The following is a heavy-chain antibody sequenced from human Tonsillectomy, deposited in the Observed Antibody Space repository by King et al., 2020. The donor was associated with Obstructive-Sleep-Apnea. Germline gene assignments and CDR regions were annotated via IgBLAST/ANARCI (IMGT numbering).Heavy chain of an antibody. D-gene: IGHD6-19*01. Sequence: VQLVESGGGVVQPGRYLRLSCAASGFTFTNYGMHWVRQGPGTGLEWVTFIRFDGNNKYYADSVKGRFTISRDNSKNTVDLQMNSLRAEDTAVYYCAKDGYQYSSGWYDHWGQGTLVTVSS. J-gene: IGHJ5*02. CDR2: IRFDGNNK. CDR3: AKDGYQYSSGWYDH. V-gene: IGHV3-30*02. CDR1: GFTFTNYG.